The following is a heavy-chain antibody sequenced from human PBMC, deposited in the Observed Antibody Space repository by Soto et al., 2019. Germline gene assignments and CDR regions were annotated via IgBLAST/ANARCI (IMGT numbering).Heavy chain of an antibody. Sequence: QVQLVQSGAEVKKPGASVKVSCKASGYTFTGYYMHWVRQPPGQGLEWMGWINPNSGGTNYAQKFQGWVTMTRDTSISTAYMELSRLRSDDTAVYYCATSRVSIAVAGETEYYFDYWGQGTLVTVSS. J-gene: IGHJ4*02. CDR2: INPNSGGT. CDR1: GYTFTGYY. D-gene: IGHD6-19*01. V-gene: IGHV1-2*04. CDR3: ATSRVSIAVAGETEYYFDY.